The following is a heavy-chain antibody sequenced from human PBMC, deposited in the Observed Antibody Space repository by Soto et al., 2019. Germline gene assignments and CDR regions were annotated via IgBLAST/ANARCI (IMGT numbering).Heavy chain of an antibody. CDR1: GGSVRAPDW. V-gene: IGHV4-4*02. J-gene: IGHJ5*01. CDR2: VHISGHS. Sequence: QVHLQESGPGLVAPSGTLSLPCTLSGGSVRAPDWWNWVRQSPDKGLVWIAEVHISGHSNYNPSLRSRVSVSIDSSKNQFYLNLNSVTAADTAIYYCARVRQGCSANNCYFDPWGQGTQVTISS. D-gene: IGHD1-1*01. CDR3: ARVRQGCSANNCYFDP.